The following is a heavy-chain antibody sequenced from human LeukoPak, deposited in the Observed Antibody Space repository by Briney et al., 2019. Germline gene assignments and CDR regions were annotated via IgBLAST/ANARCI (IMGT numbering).Heavy chain of an antibody. D-gene: IGHD3-3*01. CDR3: ARGNYDFWSGGYYYYYYGMGV. J-gene: IGHJ6*02. Sequence: SETLSLTCAVYGGSFSGYYWSWIRQPPGKGLEWIGEINHSGSTNYNPSLKSRVTISVDTSKNQFSLKLSSVTAADTAVYYCARGNYDFWSGGYYYYYYGMGVWGQGTTVTVSS. CDR2: INHSGST. V-gene: IGHV4-34*01. CDR1: GGSFSGYY.